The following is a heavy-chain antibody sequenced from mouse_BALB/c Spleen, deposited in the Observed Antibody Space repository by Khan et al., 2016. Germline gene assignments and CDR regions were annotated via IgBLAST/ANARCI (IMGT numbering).Heavy chain of an antibody. CDR2: IDPANGNT. CDR3: ARGGYRAMDY. J-gene: IGHJ4*01. Sequence: VQLQQSGAELVKPGASVKLSCTASGFNIEDTYMHWVKQRPEQGLEWIGRIDPANGNTKYDPKFQGKATITADTSSNTASLQISSLTSEDTADYYCARGGYRAMDYWGQGTSVTVSS. D-gene: IGHD2-14*01. CDR1: GFNIEDTY. V-gene: IGHV14-3*02.